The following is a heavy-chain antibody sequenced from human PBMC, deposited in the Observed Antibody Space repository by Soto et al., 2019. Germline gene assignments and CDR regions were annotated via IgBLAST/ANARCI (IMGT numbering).Heavy chain of an antibody. D-gene: IGHD2-2*01. Sequence: QVPLVESGGGVVQPGRSLRLSCAASGFTFSSFGMHWVRQAPGKGLEWVAVISYDGGNIYYADSVKGRFTISRDNSKNTLYLQMNSLRAEDTAVYYCAKDGTSFYYYYGMDVWGQGTTVTVSS. V-gene: IGHV3-30*18. CDR2: ISYDGGNI. CDR1: GFTFSSFG. CDR3: AKDGTSFYYYYGMDV. J-gene: IGHJ6*02.